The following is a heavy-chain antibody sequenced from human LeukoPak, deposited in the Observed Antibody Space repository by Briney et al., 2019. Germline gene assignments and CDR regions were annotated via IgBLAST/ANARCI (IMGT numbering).Heavy chain of an antibody. J-gene: IGHJ4*02. V-gene: IGHV3-48*01. CDR2: INVVNGAI. D-gene: IGHD2-15*01. CDR3: ASRHCSGGGCYFAGADPFDY. CDR1: GFTLRYYQ. Sequence: PGGSLRLSCATSGFTLRYYQMNWVRQAPGKGLEWVSYINVVNGAIYYADSVKGRFTISGDIATNSVYLQMNSLRAEDTALYYCASRHCSGGGCYFAGADPFDYWGQGTLVTVSS.